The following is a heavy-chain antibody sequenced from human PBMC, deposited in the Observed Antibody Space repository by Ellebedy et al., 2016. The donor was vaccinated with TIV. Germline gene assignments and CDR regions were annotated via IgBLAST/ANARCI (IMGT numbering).Heavy chain of an antibody. CDR2: IDPGNSYT. Sequence: GESLKISCKGSGYSFTSYWIGWVRQLPGKGLEWMGRIDPGNSYTNYNPSFQGHVTIAVDKSLNTAYLQWGSLRASDTATYYCARHGPDTYSTAWYFSDWGLGTLVTVSS. CDR1: GYSFTSYW. V-gene: IGHV5-10-1*01. J-gene: IGHJ4*02. CDR3: ARHGPDTYSTAWYFSD. D-gene: IGHD2-2*01.